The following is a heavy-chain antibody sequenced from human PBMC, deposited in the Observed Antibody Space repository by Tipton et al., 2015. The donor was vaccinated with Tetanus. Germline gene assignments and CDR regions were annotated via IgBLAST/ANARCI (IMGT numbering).Heavy chain of an antibody. CDR1: GFTVSSNY. CDR2: LYSGGTA. CDR3: ARRSYCSSSRCFDAFDL. Sequence: SLRLSCAVSGFTVSSNYMNWVRQAPGKGLEWVSVLYSGGTAYYADSVKGRFTISRDNSKNTLYLQMNSLRAEDTAVYYCARRSYCSSSRCFDAFDLWGQGTMVTVSS. J-gene: IGHJ3*01. V-gene: IGHV3-53*01. D-gene: IGHD2-2*01.